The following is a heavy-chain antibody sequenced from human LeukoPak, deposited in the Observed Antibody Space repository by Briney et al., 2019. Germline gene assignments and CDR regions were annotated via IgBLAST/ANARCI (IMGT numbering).Heavy chain of an antibody. CDR2: ISYDGSNK. CDR1: GFTFSSYA. V-gene: IGHV3-30-3*01. J-gene: IGHJ4*02. D-gene: IGHD5-18*01. CDR3: ARSIVDTALDY. Sequence: AGGSLRLSCAASGFTFSSYAMHWVRQAPGKGLEWVAVISYDGSNKYYADSVKGRFTISRDNSKNTLYLQMNSLRAEDTAVYYCARSIVDTALDYWGQGTLVTVSS.